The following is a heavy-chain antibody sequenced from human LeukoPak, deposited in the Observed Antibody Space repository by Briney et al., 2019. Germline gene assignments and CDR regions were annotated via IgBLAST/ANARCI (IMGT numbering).Heavy chain of an antibody. CDR3: ARVSVTTGDAFDI. Sequence: GASVKVSCKASGYTFTGYYMHWVRQAPGQGLEWMGWINPNSGGTNYAQKFQGRVTMTRDTSISTAYMELSRLRSDDTAVYYCARVSVTTGDAFDIWGQGTMVTVSS. V-gene: IGHV1-2*02. CDR2: INPNSGGT. J-gene: IGHJ3*02. CDR1: GYTFTGYY. D-gene: IGHD4-11*01.